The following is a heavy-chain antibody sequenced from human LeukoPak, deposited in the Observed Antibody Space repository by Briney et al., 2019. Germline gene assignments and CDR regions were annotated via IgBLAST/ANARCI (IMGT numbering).Heavy chain of an antibody. CDR2: IYPGDSDT. CDR1: GYSFTSYW. V-gene: IGHV5-51*01. Sequence: GESLKISCKGSGYSFTSYWIGWVRQMPGKGLEWMGIIYPGDSDTRYSPSFQGQVTISADKSISTAYLQWSSLKASDTAMYYCARKRDDCSSTSCMLPGLDPWGQGTLVTVSS. CDR3: ARKRDDCSSTSCMLPGLDP. D-gene: IGHD2-2*01. J-gene: IGHJ5*02.